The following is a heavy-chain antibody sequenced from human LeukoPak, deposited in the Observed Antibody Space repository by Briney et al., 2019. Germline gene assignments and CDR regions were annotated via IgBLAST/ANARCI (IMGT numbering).Heavy chain of an antibody. CDR1: GFTFSTYE. D-gene: IGHD4-17*01. CDR2: ISTSSRTI. Sequence: RGSLRVSCAASGFTFSTYEMSWVRQALGKGLEWVSYISTSSRTIYYADSVKGRFTISRDNAKNSLYLQMNSLRAEDTAVYYCARESPDYGDYFVGPFDPWGQGTLVTVSS. V-gene: IGHV3-48*03. CDR3: ARESPDYGDYFVGPFDP. J-gene: IGHJ5*02.